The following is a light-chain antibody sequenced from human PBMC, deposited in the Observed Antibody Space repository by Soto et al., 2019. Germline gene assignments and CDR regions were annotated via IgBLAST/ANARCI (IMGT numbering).Light chain of an antibody. CDR3: QQLNSYPRT. J-gene: IGKJ2*01. CDR1: QGISSY. Sequence: DIQLTQSPSFLSASVGDRVTITCRASQGISSYLAWYQQKPGKAPELLIYAASTLQSGVPSRFSGSGSGTDFTLTISSLQPEDFATYYCQQLNSYPRTFGQGTKLVIK. CDR2: AAS. V-gene: IGKV1-9*01.